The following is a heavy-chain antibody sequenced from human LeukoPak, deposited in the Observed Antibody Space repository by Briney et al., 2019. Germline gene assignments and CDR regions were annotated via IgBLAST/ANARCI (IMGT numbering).Heavy chain of an antibody. CDR2: INHSGST. CDR3: ARGSPTGTTYYYYYMDV. D-gene: IGHD1-7*01. V-gene: IGHV4-34*01. J-gene: IGHJ6*03. CDR1: GGSISNAAYY. Sequence: PSETLSLTCTVSGGSISNAAYYWSWIRQPPGKGLEWIGEINHSGSTNYNPSLKSRVTISVDTSKNQFSLKLSSVTAADTAVYYCARGSPTGTTYYYYYMDVWGKGTTVTVSS.